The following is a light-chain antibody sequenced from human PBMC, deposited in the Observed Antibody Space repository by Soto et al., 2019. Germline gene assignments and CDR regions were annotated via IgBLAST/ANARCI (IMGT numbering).Light chain of an antibody. CDR1: SSDVGGYNY. CDR3: SSFTGSNNHVV. Sequence: QSVLTQPPSASGSPGQSVTISCTGTSSDVGGYNYVSWYQQYPGKAPKLMIYEVSKRPSGIPVRFSGSKSGNTASLTVSGLQAEDEADYYCSSFTGSNNHVVFGGGTKLTVL. V-gene: IGLV2-8*01. CDR2: EVS. J-gene: IGLJ2*01.